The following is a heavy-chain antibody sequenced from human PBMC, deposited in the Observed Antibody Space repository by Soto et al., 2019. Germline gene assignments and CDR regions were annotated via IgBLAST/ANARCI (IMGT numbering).Heavy chain of an antibody. CDR3: AREHYDYIWVSYRFGWFDP. J-gene: IGHJ5*02. CDR2: IYHSGST. CDR1: SGSISSSNW. V-gene: IGHV4-4*02. D-gene: IGHD3-16*02. Sequence: PSYNLSITCAVSSGSISSSNWWSWVRQPPGKGLEWIGEIYHSGSTNYNPSLKSRVTISVDKSKNQFSLKLSSVTDADTAVYYCAREHYDYIWVSYRFGWFDPWGHGTLVTVSS.